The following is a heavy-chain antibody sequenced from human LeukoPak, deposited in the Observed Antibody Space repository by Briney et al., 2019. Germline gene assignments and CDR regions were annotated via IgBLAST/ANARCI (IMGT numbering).Heavy chain of an antibody. CDR2: IGSSSSYI. J-gene: IGHJ4*02. CDR3: AASTKHTAMVDY. V-gene: IGHV3-21*01. CDR1: GFTFRNYG. D-gene: IGHD5-18*01. Sequence: GGSLRLSCAASGFTFRNYGMSWVRQAPGKGLEWVSSIGSSSSYIYYADSVKGRFTISRDNAKNSLHLPMNSLRAEDTAVYYCAASTKHTAMVDYWGQGTLVTVSS.